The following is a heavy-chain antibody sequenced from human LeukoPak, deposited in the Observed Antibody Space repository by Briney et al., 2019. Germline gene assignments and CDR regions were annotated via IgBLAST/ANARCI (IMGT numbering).Heavy chain of an antibody. CDR3: ARDRCSGGSCYLDY. CDR2: INSDGSTT. D-gene: IGHD2-15*01. V-gene: IGHV3-74*01. J-gene: IGHJ4*02. CDR1: GFTFSSYW. Sequence: GGSLRLSCAASGFTFSSYWMHWVRQAPGKGLVWVSRINSDGSTTSYADSVKGRFTISRGNAKNTVYLQMNSLRAEDTAVYYCARDRCSGGSCYLDYWGQGTLVTVSS.